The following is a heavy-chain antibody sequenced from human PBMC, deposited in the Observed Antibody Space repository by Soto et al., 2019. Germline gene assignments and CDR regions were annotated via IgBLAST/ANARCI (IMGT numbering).Heavy chain of an antibody. CDR2: INHSGSA. D-gene: IGHD6-13*01. Sequence: SETLSLTCDVYGGSVIVYSFTCIRQPPGKGLQWIGQINHSGSANYNPSLKSRVTISVHTSKSQFSLELSSVTADDTAVYYCATGATSSWYGGQFDCWGQGTQVTVSS. CDR1: GGSVIVYS. J-gene: IGHJ4*02. V-gene: IGHV4-34*01. CDR3: ATGATSSWYGGQFDC.